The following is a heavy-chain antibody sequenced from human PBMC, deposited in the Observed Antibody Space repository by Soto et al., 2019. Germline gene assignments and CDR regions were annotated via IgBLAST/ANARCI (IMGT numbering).Heavy chain of an antibody. J-gene: IGHJ4*02. CDR2: ISGGGGST. V-gene: IGHV3-23*01. Sequence: GGSLRLSCAASGFNSNIFAMNWVRQAPGKGLEWVSGISGGGGSTYYADSVKGRFTISRDNSKNTLYLQMSSLRAEDTAVYYCVKDQGGYSGYVFDYWGQGTLVTVSS. CDR1: GFNSNIFA. CDR3: VKDQGGYSGYVFDY. D-gene: IGHD5-12*01.